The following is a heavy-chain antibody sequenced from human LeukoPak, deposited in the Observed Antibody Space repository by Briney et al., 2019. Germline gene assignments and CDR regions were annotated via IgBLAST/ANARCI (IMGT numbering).Heavy chain of an antibody. J-gene: IGHJ4*02. CDR2: INAGNGNT. Sequence: ASVKVSCKASGYTFTSYAMHWVRQAPGQRLEWMGWINAGNGNTKYSQKFQGRVTMTRDTSTSTVYMELSSLKSEDTAVYYCARDRVSLGSPYPGASDYWGQGTLVTVSS. CDR1: GYTFTSYA. D-gene: IGHD1-26*01. V-gene: IGHV1-3*01. CDR3: ARDRVSLGSPYPGASDY.